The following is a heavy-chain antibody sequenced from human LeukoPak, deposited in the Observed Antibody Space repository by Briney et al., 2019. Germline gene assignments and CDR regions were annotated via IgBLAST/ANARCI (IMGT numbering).Heavy chain of an antibody. Sequence: SETLSLTCTVSNGSISTYYWSWIRQPLGKGLEWIGHIYHSGTTIYNPTPKSRVTMSVNTSRNQFSLHLTSVTAADTAVYFCARDSFGSGWYAIWGRGTLVTVSS. CDR2: IYHSGTT. J-gene: IGHJ2*01. D-gene: IGHD6-19*01. V-gene: IGHV4-59*01. CDR3: ARDSFGSGWYAI. CDR1: NGSISTYY.